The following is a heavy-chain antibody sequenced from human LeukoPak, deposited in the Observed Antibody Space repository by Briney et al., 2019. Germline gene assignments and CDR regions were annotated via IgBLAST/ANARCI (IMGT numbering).Heavy chain of an antibody. D-gene: IGHD6-19*01. CDR3: ARVESSGRIDY. Sequence: SETLSLTCAVSGGSFSGYSWSWIRQPPGKGLEWIGYIYYSGSTNYNPSLKSRVTISVDTSKNQFSLKLSSVTAADTAVYYCARVESSGRIDYWGQGTLVTVSS. J-gene: IGHJ4*02. CDR2: IYYSGST. V-gene: IGHV4-59*01. CDR1: GGSFSGYS.